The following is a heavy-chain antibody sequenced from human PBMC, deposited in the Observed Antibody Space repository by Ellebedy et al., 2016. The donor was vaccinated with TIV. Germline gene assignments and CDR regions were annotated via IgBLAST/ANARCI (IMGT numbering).Heavy chain of an antibody. J-gene: IGHJ4*02. Sequence: GESLKISCAGSGFTFSSFVMSWVRQAPGKGLEWVASISGRGNSTYYADSVKAQFTISRGNSKNTLYLQMNSLRAEDTAVYYCTRVLNTMVRGLYYFDCWGQGTLVPVSS. CDR2: ISGRGNST. V-gene: IGHV3-23*01. CDR3: TRVLNTMVRGLYYFDC. CDR1: GFTFSSFV. D-gene: IGHD3-10*01.